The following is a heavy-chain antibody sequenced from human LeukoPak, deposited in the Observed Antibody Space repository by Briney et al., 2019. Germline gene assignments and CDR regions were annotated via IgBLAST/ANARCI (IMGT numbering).Heavy chain of an antibody. CDR1: GYTFTGYY. CDR3: ARAPMVRGVIIFDY. D-gene: IGHD3-10*01. V-gene: IGHV1-2*02. CDR2: INPNSGGT. Sequence: ASVKVSCKASGYTFTGYYMHWVRQAPGQGLEWMGWINPNSGGTNYAQKFQGRVTMTRGTSISTAYMELSRLRSDDTAVYYCARAPMVRGVIIFDYWGQGTLVTVSS. J-gene: IGHJ4*02.